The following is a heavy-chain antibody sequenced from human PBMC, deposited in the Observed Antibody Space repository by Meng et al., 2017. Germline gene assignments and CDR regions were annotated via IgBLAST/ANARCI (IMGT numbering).Heavy chain of an antibody. V-gene: IGHV4-34*01. CDR2: INHSGST. D-gene: IGHD2-21*02. CDR1: GGSFSRYC. J-gene: IGHJ4*02. Sequence: QVQLQQWGAGLLKPSETLSLTCAVYGGSFSRYCWSWIRQPPGKGLELIGEINHSGSTNYNPSLKTRVTISVDTSKNQFSLKLSSVTAADTAVYYCARGGARCGGDCYPDYWGQGTLVTVSS. CDR3: ARGGARCGGDCYPDY.